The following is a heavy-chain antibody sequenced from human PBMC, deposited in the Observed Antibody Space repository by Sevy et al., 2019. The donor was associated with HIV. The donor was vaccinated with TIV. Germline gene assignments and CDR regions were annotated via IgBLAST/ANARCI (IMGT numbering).Heavy chain of an antibody. Sequence: SETLSLTCTVSGGSISSGGYYWSWIRQRPGKGLEWNGYIYYSGSAYYNPSLKSRVTMSVDTSKNQFSLKLSSVTAADTAVYYCATVSYYGSGSYYVDYWGQGTLVTVSS. D-gene: IGHD3-10*01. V-gene: IGHV4-31*03. CDR3: ATVSYYGSGSYYVDY. CDR1: GGSISSGGYY. J-gene: IGHJ4*02. CDR2: IYYSGSA.